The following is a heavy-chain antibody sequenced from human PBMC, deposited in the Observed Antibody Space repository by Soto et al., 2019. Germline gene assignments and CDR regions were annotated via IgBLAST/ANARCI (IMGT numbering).Heavy chain of an antibody. CDR2: IYPGDSDT. Sequence: LKISCKDSGFSFASSWIGWVRQMPGKGLEWMGVIYPGDSDTRYSPSFQGQVTISADKSISTAYLQWSSLKASDTAMYYCARGDYRVLEFWGQGTLVTVSS. V-gene: IGHV5-51*01. CDR1: GFSFASSW. CDR3: ARGDYRVLEF. D-gene: IGHD4-4*01. J-gene: IGHJ4*02.